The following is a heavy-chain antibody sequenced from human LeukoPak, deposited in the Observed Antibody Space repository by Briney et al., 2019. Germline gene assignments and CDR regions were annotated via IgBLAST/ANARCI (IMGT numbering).Heavy chain of an antibody. Sequence: GASVKVSCKASGYTFTGYYMHWVRQAPGQGLEWMGIINPSGGSTSYAQKFQGRVTMTRDTSTSTVYMELSSLRSEDTAVYYCARDLKGYYDSSGYPRNYYFDYWGQGTLVTVSS. V-gene: IGHV1-46*01. D-gene: IGHD3-22*01. J-gene: IGHJ4*02. CDR1: GYTFTGYY. CDR2: INPSGGST. CDR3: ARDLKGYYDSSGYPRNYYFDY.